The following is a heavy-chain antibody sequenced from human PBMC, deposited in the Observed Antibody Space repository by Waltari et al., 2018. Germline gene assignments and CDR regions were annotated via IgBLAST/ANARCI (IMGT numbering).Heavy chain of an antibody. CDR2: IYYSGRT. V-gene: IGHV4-39*01. D-gene: IGHD3-22*01. CDR1: GGSISSSSYY. CDR3: AGHPSDSSGYYPYYYYYYGMDV. Sequence: QLQLQESGPGLVKPSETLSLTCTVSGGSISSSSYYWGWIRQPPGKGLEGIGTIYYSGRTYYNPSLKRRVTISVDTSKNQFSLKLSSVTSADTAVYYCAGHPSDSSGYYPYYYYYYGMDVWGQGTTVTVSS. J-gene: IGHJ6*02.